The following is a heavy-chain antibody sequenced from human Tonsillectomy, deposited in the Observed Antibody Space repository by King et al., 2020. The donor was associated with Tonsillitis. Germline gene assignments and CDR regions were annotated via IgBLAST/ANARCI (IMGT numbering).Heavy chain of an antibody. Sequence: VQLVESGGGVVQPGGSLRLSCAASGFTFSNYGMHWVRQAPGKGPEWVAFIRSDGSNKFYADSVKGRFVIFRDNSKNTLYLQMYSLRAEDTAVYYCAKGGDGFGSWGQGTLVTVSS. D-gene: IGHD3-10*01. V-gene: IGHV3-30*02. CDR1: GFTFSNYG. CDR2: IRSDGSNK. CDR3: AKGGDGFGS. J-gene: IGHJ5*01.